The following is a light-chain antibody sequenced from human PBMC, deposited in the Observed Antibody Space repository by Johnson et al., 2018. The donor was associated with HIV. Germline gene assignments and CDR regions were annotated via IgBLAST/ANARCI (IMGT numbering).Light chain of an antibody. J-gene: IGLJ1*01. Sequence: QSVLTQPPSVSAAPGQKVTISCSGSSSDMGNYAVSWYQQLPGTAPKLLIYENNKRPSGIPARFSGSKSGTSATLGITGLQTGDEADYYCGTWVGSLSACVFGTGTKATVL. V-gene: IGLV1-51*02. CDR2: ENN. CDR3: GTWVGSLSACV. CDR1: SSDMGNYA.